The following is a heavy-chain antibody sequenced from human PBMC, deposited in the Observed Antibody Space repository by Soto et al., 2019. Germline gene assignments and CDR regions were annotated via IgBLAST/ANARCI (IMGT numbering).Heavy chain of an antibody. D-gene: IGHD1-26*01. Sequence: GSLRLSCAASGFTFSSYSMNWVRQAPGKGLEWVSSISSSSGHIYYADSLKGRFTISRDNAKNSLYLQMNSLRAEDTAVYYCTRNWLATREFDDCGQGTLVTVYS. V-gene: IGHV3-21*01. CDR3: TRNWLATREFDD. CDR1: GFTFSSYS. J-gene: IGHJ5*02. CDR2: ISSSSGHI.